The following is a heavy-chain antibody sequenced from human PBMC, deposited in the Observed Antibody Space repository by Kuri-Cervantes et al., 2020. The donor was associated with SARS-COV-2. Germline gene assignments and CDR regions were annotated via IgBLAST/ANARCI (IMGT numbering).Heavy chain of an antibody. CDR1: GGTFSINA. CDR3: ARGVLSSSSWTYYYYYYMDV. CDR2: IIPNFGTA. D-gene: IGHD6-13*01. J-gene: IGHJ6*03. V-gene: IGHV1-69*05. Sequence: SVKVSCKASGGTFSINAISWVRQAPGQGLEWMGGIIPNFGTANYAQKFQGRVTITTDESTSTAYMELSSMRSVDTAVYYCARGVLSSSSWTYYYYYYMDVWGKGTTVTVSS.